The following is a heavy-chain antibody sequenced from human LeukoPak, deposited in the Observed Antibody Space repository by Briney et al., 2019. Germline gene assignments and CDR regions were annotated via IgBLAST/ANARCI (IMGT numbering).Heavy chain of an antibody. CDR3: ARDDAVPAAINFDY. V-gene: IGHV1-18*01. J-gene: IGHJ4*02. CDR1: GYTFTSYG. Sequence: ASVKVSCKASGYTFTSYGISWVRQAPGQGLEWMGWISAYNGNTNYARKLQGRVTMTTDTSTSTAYMELRSLRSDDTAVYYCARDDAVPAAINFDYWGQGTLVTVSS. CDR2: ISAYNGNT. D-gene: IGHD2-2*01.